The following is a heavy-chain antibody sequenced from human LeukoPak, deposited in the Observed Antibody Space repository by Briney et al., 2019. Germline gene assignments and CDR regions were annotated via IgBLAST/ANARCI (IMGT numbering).Heavy chain of an antibody. Sequence: SETLSLTCTVSGGSISSYYWSWIRQPPGKGLEWIGYIYYSGSTNYNPSLKSRVTISVDTSKNQFPLKLSSVTAADTAVYYCASTKHDYGDYTAVDHWGQGTLVTVSS. CDR1: GGSISSYY. CDR3: ASTKHDYGDYTAVDH. J-gene: IGHJ4*02. V-gene: IGHV4-59*01. CDR2: IYYSGST. D-gene: IGHD4-17*01.